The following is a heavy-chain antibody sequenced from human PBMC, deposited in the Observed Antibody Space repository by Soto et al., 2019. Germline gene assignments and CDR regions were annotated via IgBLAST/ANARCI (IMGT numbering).Heavy chain of an antibody. CDR1: GYTLTELS. CDR2: FDPEDADT. CDR3: ARGGDYYDSSGYPYYFDY. V-gene: IGHV1-24*01. D-gene: IGHD3-22*01. J-gene: IGHJ4*02. Sequence: ASVKVSCKVSGYTLTELSMHWVRQAPGKGLEWMGGFDPEDADTIYAQKFQGRVTMTEDTSTDTAYMELSNLRSEDTAVYYCARGGDYYDSSGYPYYFDYWGQGTLVTVS.